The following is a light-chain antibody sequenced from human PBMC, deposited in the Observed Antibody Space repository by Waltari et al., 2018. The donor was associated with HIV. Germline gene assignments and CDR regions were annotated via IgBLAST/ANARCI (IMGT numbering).Light chain of an antibody. CDR1: QSVSSN. Sequence: EIVMTQSPATLSVSLGESATLSCRASQSVSSNFAWYQQKPGQAPRLLIYVASTRATGIPARYSGRVSVTAFTLTISILQSEDFAVYYCQQYNNWPPTFGQGTKVEIK. V-gene: IGKV3-15*01. CDR2: VAS. J-gene: IGKJ1*01. CDR3: QQYNNWPPT.